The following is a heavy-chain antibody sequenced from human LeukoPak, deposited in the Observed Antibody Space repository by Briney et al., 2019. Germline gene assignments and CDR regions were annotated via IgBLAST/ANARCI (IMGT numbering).Heavy chain of an antibody. Sequence: ASXKVSCKASGYTFTSYDINWVRQATGQGLEWMGWMNPNSGNTGYAQKFQGRVTMTRNTYIRTAYMELSSLRSEDTAVYYCARATLVYFNYWGQGTLVTVSS. V-gene: IGHV1-8*01. CDR1: GYTFTSYD. J-gene: IGHJ4*02. D-gene: IGHD2-8*02. CDR3: ARATLVYFNY. CDR2: MNPNSGNT.